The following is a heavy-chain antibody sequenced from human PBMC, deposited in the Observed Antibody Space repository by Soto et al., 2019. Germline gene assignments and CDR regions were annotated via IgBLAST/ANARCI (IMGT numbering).Heavy chain of an antibody. Sequence: QVQLQQWGAGLLKPSETLSLTCAVYGGSFSGYYWTWIRQPPGTGLGWIGEINHSGSTNYNPSLKSRVTISVDTSKHQFSLKLTSVTAADTAVYYCARDKMTGLFDYWGQGTLVTVSS. D-gene: IGHD3-9*01. CDR1: GGSFSGYY. CDR2: INHSGST. V-gene: IGHV4-34*01. CDR3: ARDKMTGLFDY. J-gene: IGHJ4*02.